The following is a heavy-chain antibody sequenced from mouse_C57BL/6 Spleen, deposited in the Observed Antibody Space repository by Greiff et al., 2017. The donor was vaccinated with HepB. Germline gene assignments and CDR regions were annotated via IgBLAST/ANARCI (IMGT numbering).Heavy chain of an antibody. CDR2: IWSGGST. CDR1: GFSFTSYG. CDR3: ARAGYYYGSSYGDYFDY. Sequence: VQLQQSGPGLVQPSQSLSITCTVSGFSFTSYGVHWVRQSPGKGLEWLGVIWSGGSTDYNAAFISRLSISKDNSKSQVFFKMNSLQADDTAIYYCARAGYYYGSSYGDYFDYWGQGTTLTVSS. D-gene: IGHD1-1*01. V-gene: IGHV2-2*01. J-gene: IGHJ2*01.